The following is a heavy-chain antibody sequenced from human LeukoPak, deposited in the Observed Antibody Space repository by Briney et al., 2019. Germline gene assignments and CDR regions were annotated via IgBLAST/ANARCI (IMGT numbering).Heavy chain of an antibody. D-gene: IGHD2-15*01. Sequence: GGSLRLSCAASGFTFSSYWMHWVRQAPGKGLVWVSRITPNGSSSSYADSVKGRFTISRDNAKNTLYLQMNSLSAEDTAVYYCARGSPPGGDYWGQGPLVTVTS. CDR3: ARGSPPGGDY. V-gene: IGHV3-74*01. J-gene: IGHJ4*02. CDR1: GFTFSSYW. CDR2: ITPNGSSS.